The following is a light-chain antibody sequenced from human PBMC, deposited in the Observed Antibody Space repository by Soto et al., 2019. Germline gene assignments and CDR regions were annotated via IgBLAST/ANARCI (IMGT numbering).Light chain of an antibody. V-gene: IGKV3-20*01. Sequence: EIVLTQSPDTLSLSPGERATLSCRASQIVNSNDLAWYQHKPGQAPRLLIYGASSRPGGIPDKFSGSGSGTDFTFTIDSLVPEDFGVYCWEQYDMSPYTFGQGTKLEI. CDR3: EQYDMSPYT. J-gene: IGKJ2*01. CDR2: GAS. CDR1: QIVNSND.